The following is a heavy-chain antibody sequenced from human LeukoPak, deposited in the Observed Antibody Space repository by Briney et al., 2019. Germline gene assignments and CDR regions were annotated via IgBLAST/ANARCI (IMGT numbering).Heavy chain of an antibody. CDR2: INPNSGGT. CDR3: AREDSSGLYYFDY. J-gene: IGHJ4*02. Sequence: ASVKVSCKASGYTFTGYYMHWVRQAPGQGLEWMGRINPNSGGTNYAQKFQGRVTMTRDTSISTAYMELSRLRSDGTAVYYCAREDSSGLYYFDYWGQGTLVTVSS. CDR1: GYTFTGYY. V-gene: IGHV1-2*06. D-gene: IGHD3-22*01.